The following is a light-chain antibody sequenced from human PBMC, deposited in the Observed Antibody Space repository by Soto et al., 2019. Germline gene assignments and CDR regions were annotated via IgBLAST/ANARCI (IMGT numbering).Light chain of an antibody. CDR2: AVS. CDR1: QTISSH. CDR3: QQTYRGRT. V-gene: IGKV1-39*01. J-gene: IGKJ1*01. Sequence: DMEMTQSPSSLSASVGDRVIITCRASQTISSHLNWYQQKPGKAPKLVIYAVSGLQRGVASRFSGSGSESEFTLTISSLQPEDIATYYCQQTYRGRTFGRGTKVEVK.